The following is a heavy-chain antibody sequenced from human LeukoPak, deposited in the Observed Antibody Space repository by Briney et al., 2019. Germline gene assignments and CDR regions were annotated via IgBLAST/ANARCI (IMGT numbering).Heavy chain of an antibody. CDR3: AKPVVAGDWYFEL. V-gene: IGHV3-30*18. CDR2: ISYDGSNK. J-gene: IGHJ2*01. Sequence: GGSLRLSCVAPGFTFSSYWMHWVRQAPGKGLEWVALISYDGSNKYYADSVKGRFTISRDNSKNTLYLQMNSLRAEDTALYYCAKPVVAGDWYFELWGRGTLGTVSS. D-gene: IGHD6-19*01. CDR1: GFTFSSYW.